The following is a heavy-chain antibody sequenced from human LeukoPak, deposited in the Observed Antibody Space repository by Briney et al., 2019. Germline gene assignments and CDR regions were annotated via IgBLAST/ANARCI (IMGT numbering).Heavy chain of an antibody. CDR3: ARAVSGRFDY. J-gene: IGHJ4*02. V-gene: IGHV4-59*08. CDR2: IYYSGST. CDR1: GGSMSSYY. Sequence: SETLSLTCTVSGGSMSSYYWNWIRQSPGKGLEWIAYIYYSGSTNYNPSLKSRVTISVDTSKNQFSLKLSSVTAADTAIYYCARAVSGRFDYWGQGTLVTVSS. D-gene: IGHD6-19*01.